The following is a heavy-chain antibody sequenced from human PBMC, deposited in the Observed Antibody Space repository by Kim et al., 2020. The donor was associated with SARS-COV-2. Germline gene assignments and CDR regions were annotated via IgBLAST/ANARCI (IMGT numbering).Heavy chain of an antibody. Sequence: GGSLRLSCTTSRFTFVDYAMYWFRQAPGKGLEWVGYIRNNFYGGRAEYAASVTGRFTISRDDSKSIAYLQMNSLKTEDTAVHYCVTGTSSRAYGMDVWG. CDR2: IRNNFYGGRA. D-gene: IGHD1-7*01. J-gene: IGHJ6*02. CDR3: VTGTSSRAYGMDV. V-gene: IGHV3-49*03. CDR1: RFTFVDYA.